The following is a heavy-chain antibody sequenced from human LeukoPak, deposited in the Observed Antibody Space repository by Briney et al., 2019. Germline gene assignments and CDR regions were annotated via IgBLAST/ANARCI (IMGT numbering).Heavy chain of an antibody. J-gene: IGHJ6*02. CDR2: INAKSGDT. D-gene: IGHD3-3*01. V-gene: IGHV1-2*06. CDR1: GYTFTDYY. Sequence: ASVKVSCKASGYTFTDYYVHWVRQAPGQGLEWMGRINAKSGDTNAAQRFQGRVTMTRVTSITTTYLELSRLRSDDTAVYYCARDELYNGYYSVKYHYNGMDVWGQGTTVTVSS. CDR3: ARDELYNGYYSVKYHYNGMDV.